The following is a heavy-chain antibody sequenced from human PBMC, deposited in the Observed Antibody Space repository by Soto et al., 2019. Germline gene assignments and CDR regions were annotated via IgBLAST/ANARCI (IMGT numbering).Heavy chain of an antibody. CDR3: TRGVDTARYSYYYGMDV. D-gene: IGHD5-18*01. V-gene: IGHV3-49*04. CDR1: GFTFGDYA. J-gene: IGHJ6*01. CDR2: IRSKAYGGTT. Sequence: GSQILSCTTSGFTFGDYAMSWVRQAPGKGLGWVGFIRSKAYGGTTEYAASVKGRFTISRDDSKSIAYLQMNSLETDDTAVYYCTRGVDTARYSYYYGMDVWGHGTTVTVSS.